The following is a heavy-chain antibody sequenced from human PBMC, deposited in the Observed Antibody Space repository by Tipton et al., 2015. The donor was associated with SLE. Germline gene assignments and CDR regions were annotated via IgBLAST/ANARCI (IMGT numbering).Heavy chain of an antibody. J-gene: IGHJ2*01. CDR1: GYTFTSYY. Sequence: QVQLVQSGAEVKKPGASVKVSCKASGYTFTSYYMHWERQAPGQGLEWMGRINPKSGGTNYAQKFQGRVTMTRDTSITTAYMELSNLRSDDTAVYCCASGGWEPGASGGWYFDLWGRGTLVTVSS. V-gene: IGHV1-2*06. CDR2: INPKSGGT. D-gene: IGHD4-23*01. CDR3: ASGGWEPGASGGWYFDL.